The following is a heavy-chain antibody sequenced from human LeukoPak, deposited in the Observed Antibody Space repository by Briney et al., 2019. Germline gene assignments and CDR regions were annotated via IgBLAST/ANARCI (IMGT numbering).Heavy chain of an antibody. CDR3: ARGYGSGSYYDLGYFDY. J-gene: IGHJ4*02. CDR1: GYTFSSYY. V-gene: IGHV1-46*01. Sequence: ASVKVSCKASGYTFSSYYMHWVRRAPGQGLEWVGLINPTGDSTNYAQNFRGRVTMTRDTSTSTVYMDLSSLRSEDTAVYYCARGYGSGSYYDLGYFDYWGQGTLVTVSS. CDR2: INPTGDST. D-gene: IGHD3-10*01.